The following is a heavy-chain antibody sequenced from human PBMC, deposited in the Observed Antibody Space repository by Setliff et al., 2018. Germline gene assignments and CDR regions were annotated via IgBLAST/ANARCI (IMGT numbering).Heavy chain of an antibody. D-gene: IGHD6-19*01. J-gene: IGHJ5*02. V-gene: IGHV3-73*01. Sequence: PGGSLRLSCAASGFTFSGSAMHWVRQASGKGLEWVGRIRSKADKYATDYGASAKGRFIISRDDSKKTAYLQMSSLRAEDTAMYYCLLPCTSGWYNWVGPWGQGTLVTVSS. CDR2: IRSKADKYAT. CDR3: LLPCTSGWYNWVGP. CDR1: GFTFSGSA.